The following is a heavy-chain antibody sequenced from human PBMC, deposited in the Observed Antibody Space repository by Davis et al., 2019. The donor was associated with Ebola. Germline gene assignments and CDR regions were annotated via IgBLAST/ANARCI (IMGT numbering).Heavy chain of an antibody. CDR1: GGSMSSYY. Sequence: SETLSLTCTVSGGSMSSYYWSWIRQPPGKGLEWIGNIYYSGTTNYNPSLKSRVTISVDTSKNQFSLKLSSVTAADTAVYYCATRSLLVYYYMDVWGKGTTVTVSS. D-gene: IGHD2-15*01. CDR2: IYYSGTT. J-gene: IGHJ6*03. CDR3: ATRSLLVYYYMDV. V-gene: IGHV4-59*12.